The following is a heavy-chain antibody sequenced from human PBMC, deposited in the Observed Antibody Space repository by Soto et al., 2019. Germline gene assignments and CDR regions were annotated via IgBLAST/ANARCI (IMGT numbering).Heavy chain of an antibody. Sequence: ASVKVSCKASGYTFTSYAMHWVRQAPEQRLEWMGWINAGNGNTKYSQKFQGRVTMTTDTSTSTAYMELSSLRSEDTAVYYCARKGWGIAAAGRPYWYFDLWGRGTLVTVSS. CDR2: INAGNGNT. CDR3: ARKGWGIAAAGRPYWYFDL. J-gene: IGHJ2*01. D-gene: IGHD6-13*01. V-gene: IGHV1-3*01. CDR1: GYTFTSYA.